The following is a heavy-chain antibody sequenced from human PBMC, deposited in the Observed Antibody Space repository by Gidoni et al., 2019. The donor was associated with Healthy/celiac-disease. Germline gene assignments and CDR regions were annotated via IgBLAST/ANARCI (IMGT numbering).Heavy chain of an antibody. V-gene: IGHV3-72*01. CDR2: TRNKANSYTT. Sequence: EVQLVESGGGLVQPGGSLRLSCAASGFTFSDHYMDWVRQAPGKGLEWVGRTRNKANSYTTEYAASVKGRFTISRDDSKNSLYLQMNSRKTEDTAVYYCARVGSLSDCGGDCYSPEGPFDYWGQGTLVTVSS. CDR1: GFTFSDHY. J-gene: IGHJ4*02. D-gene: IGHD2-21*02. CDR3: ARVGSLSDCGGDCYSPEGPFDY.